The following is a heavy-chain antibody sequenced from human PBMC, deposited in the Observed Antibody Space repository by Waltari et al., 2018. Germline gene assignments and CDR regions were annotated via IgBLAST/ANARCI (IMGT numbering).Heavy chain of an antibody. CDR3: AREIVRREGYCSGGSCYRDAFDI. J-gene: IGHJ3*02. V-gene: IGHV4-4*02. Sequence: QVQLQESGPGLVKPSGTLSLTCAVSGGSISSSNWWSWVRQPPGKGLAWIGEICHSGSTNYNPSRKSRVTRSVDKSKNQCSLKLSSVTAADTAVYYCAREIVRREGYCSGGSCYRDAFDIWGQGTMVTVSS. CDR2: ICHSGST. CDR1: GGSISSSNW. D-gene: IGHD2-15*01.